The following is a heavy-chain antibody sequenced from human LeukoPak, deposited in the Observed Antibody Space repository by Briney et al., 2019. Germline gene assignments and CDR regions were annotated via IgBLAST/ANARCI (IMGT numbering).Heavy chain of an antibody. D-gene: IGHD3-22*01. CDR1: GFTFSSYS. Sequence: GGSLRLSCAASGFTFSSYSMNWVRQAPGKGLEWVSYISSSSSTIYYADSVRGRFTISRDNAKNSLYLQMNSLRAEDTAVYYCARGCCGGYYDSSGSFDYWGQGTLVTVSS. CDR2: ISSSSSTI. J-gene: IGHJ4*02. CDR3: ARGCCGGYYDSSGSFDY. V-gene: IGHV3-48*04.